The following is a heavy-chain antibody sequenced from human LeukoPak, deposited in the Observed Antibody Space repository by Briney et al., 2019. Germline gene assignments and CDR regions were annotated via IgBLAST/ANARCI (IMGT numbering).Heavy chain of an antibody. CDR1: GGSISSYY. Sequence: SETLSLTCTVSGGSISSYYWSWIRQPPGKGLEWIGYIYYSGSANYNPSLKSRVTISVDTSKNQFSLKLSSVTAADTAVYYCARAPLNYWNDMYYFDYWGQGTLVTVSS. CDR3: ARAPLNYWNDMYYFDY. D-gene: IGHD1-1*01. CDR2: IYYSGSA. J-gene: IGHJ4*02. V-gene: IGHV4-59*01.